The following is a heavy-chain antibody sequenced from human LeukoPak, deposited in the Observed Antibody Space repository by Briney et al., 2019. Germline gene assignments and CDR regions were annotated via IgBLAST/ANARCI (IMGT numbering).Heavy chain of an antibody. CDR3: ARLGTAEGTLEDY. V-gene: IGHV3-7*01. CDR1: GFTFSNYW. J-gene: IGHJ4*02. CDR2: IKHDGSEK. Sequence: GGSLRLSXAASGFTFSNYWMSWVRQPPGKGLEWVANIKHDGSEKYCVDSVEGRFTISRDNAKNSLHLQMNSLRAEDTAVYYCARLGTAEGTLEDYWGQGTLVTVSS. D-gene: IGHD6-13*01.